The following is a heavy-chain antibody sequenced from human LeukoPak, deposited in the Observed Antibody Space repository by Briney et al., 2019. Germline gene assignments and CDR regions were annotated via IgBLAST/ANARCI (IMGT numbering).Heavy chain of an antibody. CDR3: AKTTLAAAGQYDY. CDR2: ISWNSGSI. CDR1: GFTFDDYA. J-gene: IGHJ4*02. D-gene: IGHD6-13*01. Sequence: PGGSLRLSCAASGFTFDDYAMHWVRQAPGKGLEWVSGISWNSGSIGYADSVKGRFTISRDNAKNSLYLQMNSLRAEDTALYYCAKTTLAAAGQYDYWGQGTLVTVSS. V-gene: IGHV3-9*01.